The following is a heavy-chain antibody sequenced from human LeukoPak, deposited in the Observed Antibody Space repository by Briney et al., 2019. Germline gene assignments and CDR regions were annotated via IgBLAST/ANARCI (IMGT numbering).Heavy chain of an antibody. CDR3: ARDPSGSSSGWYHFDY. Sequence: GGSLRLSCAASGFTFSNYAMSWVRQTPGKGLDWVSGISVSGATTYYANSVKGRFTISRDNSKNTLNLQMNSLRAEDTAVYYCARDPSGSSSGWYHFDYWGQRSLVTVSS. V-gene: IGHV3-23*01. D-gene: IGHD6-19*01. J-gene: IGHJ4*02. CDR2: ISVSGATT. CDR1: GFTFSNYA.